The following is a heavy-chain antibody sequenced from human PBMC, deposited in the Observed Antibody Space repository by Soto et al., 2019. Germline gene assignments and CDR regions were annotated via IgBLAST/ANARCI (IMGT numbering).Heavy chain of an antibody. D-gene: IGHD5-18*01. CDR2: IYYSGST. CDR1: RGSISSYY. CDR3: ARWHTDYDDGLDV. Sequence: PSETLSLTCTVHRGSISSYYWSWIRQPPGKGLEWIGYIYYSGSTNYNPSLKSRVTISVDTSKSQFSLKVNSVTAADTAVYYFARWHTDYDDGLDVWAQGTTVTVSS. V-gene: IGHV4-59*01. J-gene: IGHJ6*02.